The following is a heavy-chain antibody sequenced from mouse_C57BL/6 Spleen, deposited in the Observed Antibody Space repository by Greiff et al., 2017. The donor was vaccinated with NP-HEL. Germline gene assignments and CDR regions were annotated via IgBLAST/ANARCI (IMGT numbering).Heavy chain of an antibody. CDR2: INPYNGDT. J-gene: IGHJ1*03. Sequence: DVQLQESGPELVKPGDSVKISCKASGYSFTGYFMNWVMQSHGKSLEWIGRINPYNGDTFYNQKFKGKATLTVDKSSSTAHMELRSLTSEDSAVYYCARDYYGSREGYFDVWGTGTTVTVSS. CDR1: GYSFTGYF. V-gene: IGHV1-20*01. D-gene: IGHD1-1*01. CDR3: ARDYYGSREGYFDV.